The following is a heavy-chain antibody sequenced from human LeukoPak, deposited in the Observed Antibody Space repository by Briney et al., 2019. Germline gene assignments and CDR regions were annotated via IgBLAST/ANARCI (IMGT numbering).Heavy chain of an antibody. D-gene: IGHD6-19*01. CDR1: GFTFSLYE. J-gene: IGHJ4*02. CDR3: ARATYNSGYKIDY. CDR2: ISSGGPTI. V-gene: IGHV3-48*03. Sequence: GGSLRLSCAASGFTFSLYEMNWVRQAPGKGPECISYISSGGPTIYYADSVKGRFAISRDNTKNSLYLQMTSLRVEDTAIYYCARATYNSGYKIDYWGQGSLVTVS.